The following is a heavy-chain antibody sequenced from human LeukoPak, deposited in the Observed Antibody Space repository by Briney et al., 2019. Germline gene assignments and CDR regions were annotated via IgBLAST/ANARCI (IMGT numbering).Heavy chain of an antibody. J-gene: IGHJ5*02. CDR1: GGSISSGDYY. D-gene: IGHD6-13*01. V-gene: IGHV4-30-4*01. Sequence: SETLSLTCTVSGGSISSGDYYWSWSRQPPGKGLEWIGYIYYSGSTYYNPSLKSRVTISVDTSKNQFSLKLSSVTAADTAVYYCARVGEGAAAGTSWFDPWGQGTLVTVSS. CDR3: ARVGEGAAAGTSWFDP. CDR2: IYYSGST.